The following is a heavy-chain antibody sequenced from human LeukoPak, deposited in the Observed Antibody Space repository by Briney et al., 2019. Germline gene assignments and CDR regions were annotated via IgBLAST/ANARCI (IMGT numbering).Heavy chain of an antibody. V-gene: IGHV4-30-4*07. J-gene: IGHJ5*02. CDR1: GGSISSGGYS. CDR3: ARDSLVAPSWFDP. D-gene: IGHD5-12*01. CDR2: IYYSGST. Sequence: PSETLSLTCAVSGGSISSGGYSWSWIRQPPGKGLEWIGYIYYSGSTYYNPSLKSRVTISVDTSKNQFSLKLSSVTAADTAVYYCARDSLVAPSWFDPWGQGTLVTVSS.